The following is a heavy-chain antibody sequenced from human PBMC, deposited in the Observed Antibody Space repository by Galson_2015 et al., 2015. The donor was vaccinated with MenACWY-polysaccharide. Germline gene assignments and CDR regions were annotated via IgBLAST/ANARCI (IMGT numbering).Heavy chain of an antibody. Sequence: SLRLSCAASGFTFSSYGMHWVRQAPGKGLEWVAVISYDGSNKYYADSVKGRFTISRDNSKNTLYLQMNNLRAEDTAVYYCAKDPDSLLNYDSSGYPDYWGQGTLVTVSS. V-gene: IGHV3-30*18. CDR3: AKDPDSLLNYDSSGYPDY. J-gene: IGHJ4*02. D-gene: IGHD3-22*01. CDR1: GFTFSSYG. CDR2: ISYDGSNK.